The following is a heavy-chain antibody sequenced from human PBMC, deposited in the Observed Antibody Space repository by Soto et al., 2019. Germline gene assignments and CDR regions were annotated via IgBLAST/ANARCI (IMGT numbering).Heavy chain of an antibody. V-gene: IGHV4-39*07. D-gene: IGHD3-22*01. CDR1: GGSISSSSYY. J-gene: IGHJ4*02. CDR2: IYYSGST. Sequence: PSETVSLTCTVSGGSISSSSYYWGWIRQPPGKGLEWIGSIYYSGSTYYNPSLKSRVTISVDTSKNQLSLKLSSVTAADTAVYYFARFSRYYYLPPHFDYWGQGTLVTVSS. CDR3: ARFSRYYYLPPHFDY.